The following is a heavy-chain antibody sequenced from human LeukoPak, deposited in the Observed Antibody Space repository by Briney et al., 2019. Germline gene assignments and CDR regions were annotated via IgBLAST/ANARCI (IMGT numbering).Heavy chain of an antibody. J-gene: IGHJ5*02. CDR3: ARHKVRGVISLYNWFDP. CDR2: IYHSGST. V-gene: IGHV4-38-2*02. Sequence: SDTLSLTCTVSGYSISSGYYWGWIRQPPGKGLEWIGSIYHSGSTYYNPPLKSRVTISVDTSKNQFSLKLSSVTAADTAVYYCARHKVRGVISLYNWFDPWGQGTLVTVSS. D-gene: IGHD3-10*01. CDR1: GYSISSGYY.